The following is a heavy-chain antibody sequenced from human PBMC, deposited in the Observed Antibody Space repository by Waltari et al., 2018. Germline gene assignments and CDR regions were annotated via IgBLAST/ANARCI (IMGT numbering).Heavy chain of an antibody. Sequence: EVKLAESGRGSAPPGGSLRLSCLGSGFNFNDHAMHWVRQVPGKGLEWVSGITSNGRSVDYAASVKGRFTISRDNAKNSLFLQMNSLRVDDSALYYCAKDKRRFFDWLFDSWGQGTLVTVSS. V-gene: IGHV3-9*01. CDR3: AKDKRRFFDWLFDS. D-gene: IGHD3-3*01. CDR1: GFNFNDHA. CDR2: ITSNGRSV. J-gene: IGHJ5*01.